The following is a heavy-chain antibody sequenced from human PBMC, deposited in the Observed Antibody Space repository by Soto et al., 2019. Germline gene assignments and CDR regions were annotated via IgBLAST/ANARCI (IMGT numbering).Heavy chain of an antibody. CDR1: WGSISNLY. CDR2: IYYSGST. D-gene: IGHD1-26*01. Sequence: SEPLSLPFSVSWGSISNLYWSWILQPPGEGLEGIGYIYYSGSTNYNRCLKRRVTISVDTSKNQFSLTLSSVTAADTAVYYCARHSRGSCDPRSDFDYWGQGTLVTVSS. J-gene: IGHJ4*02. V-gene: IGHV4-59*08. CDR3: ARHSRGSCDPRSDFDY.